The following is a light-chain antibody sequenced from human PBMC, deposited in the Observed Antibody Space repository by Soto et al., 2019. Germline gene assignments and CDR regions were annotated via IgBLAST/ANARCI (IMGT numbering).Light chain of an antibody. Sequence: EIHMTQSPSSLSASVGDRVTITCRASQTIGAYLNWYQQKPGTAPQLLIYAASNLQSGVPSRFSGSGSGTVFSLTISSLQPEDFATYYCQQTSASPRYTFGQGTKLGI. V-gene: IGKV1-39*01. CDR1: QTIGAY. CDR3: QQTSASPRYT. CDR2: AAS. J-gene: IGKJ2*01.